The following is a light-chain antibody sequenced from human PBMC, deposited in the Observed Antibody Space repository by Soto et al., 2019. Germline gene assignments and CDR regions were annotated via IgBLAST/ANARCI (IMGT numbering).Light chain of an antibody. Sequence: EVVLTQSPGTLSLSPGERATLSCRTSQSISTTHLAWYQQKPGQAPRLLMSGTSSRAAGIPDRFSGSGSGTDFTLSISRLEPEDFATYYCQQYNSYPPTFGGGTKVEIK. CDR2: GTS. CDR3: QQYNSYPPT. CDR1: QSISTTH. V-gene: IGKV3-20*01. J-gene: IGKJ4*02.